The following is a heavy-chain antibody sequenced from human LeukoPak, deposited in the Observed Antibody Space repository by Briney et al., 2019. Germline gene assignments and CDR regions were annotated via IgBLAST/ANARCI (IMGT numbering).Heavy chain of an antibody. CDR1: GFNVSSKY. V-gene: IGHV3-66*01. J-gene: IGHJ6*02. CDR2: VYSGGTT. D-gene: IGHD4-17*01. CDR3: ARDFYNHYGGGFV. Sequence: PGGSLRLSCTASGFNVSSKYMTLVRQAPGKELETVSVVYSGGTTYHAESVKDRFTVSRDSSKNTVFLQMNNLRVDDTGVYYCARDFYNHYGGGFVWGRGTTVTVSS.